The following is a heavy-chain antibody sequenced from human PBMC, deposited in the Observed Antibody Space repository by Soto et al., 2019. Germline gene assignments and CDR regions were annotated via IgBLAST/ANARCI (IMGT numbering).Heavy chain of an antibody. CDR1: GYTFKDYF. Sequence: ASVKVSCKASGYTFKDYFLHWVRQAPGQGLEWMGWINSNTGGTNYAQKFQGRVTMTRDTPISTAYMELSRLTSDDTAVYHCAREPVVTGTHNFDYWGQGTLVTVSS. D-gene: IGHD1-7*01. V-gene: IGHV1-2*02. CDR3: AREPVVTGTHNFDY. CDR2: INSNTGGT. J-gene: IGHJ4*02.